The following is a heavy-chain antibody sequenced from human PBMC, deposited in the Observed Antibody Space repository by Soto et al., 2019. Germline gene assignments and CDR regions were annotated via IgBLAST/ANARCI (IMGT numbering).Heavy chain of an antibody. CDR3: VRGGGGGLFDP. D-gene: IGHD2-15*01. CDR2: SRDKAQGYST. J-gene: IGHJ5*02. Sequence: GGSLRLSCAGSGFTLSDHYIDWVRQAPGKGLEWVGRSRDKAQGYSTAYAASVKGRFTTSRDESKNSVYLQMNSLKNEDTAIYYCVRGGGGGLFDPWGQGTMVTSPQ. V-gene: IGHV3-72*01. CDR1: GFTLSDHY.